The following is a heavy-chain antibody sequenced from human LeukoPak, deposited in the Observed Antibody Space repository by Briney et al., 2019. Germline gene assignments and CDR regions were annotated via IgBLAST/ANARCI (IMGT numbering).Heavy chain of an antibody. CDR2: IYYSGST. Sequence: PSETLSLTCTVSGGSISSSSYYWGWIRQPPGKGLEWIGSIYYSGSTYYNPSLKSRVTISVDTSKNQFSLKLSSVTAADTAVYYCARDLYSSIWGAFDIWGQGTMVTVSS. D-gene: IGHD6-13*01. CDR3: ARDLYSSIWGAFDI. V-gene: IGHV4-39*07. J-gene: IGHJ3*02. CDR1: GGSISSSSYY.